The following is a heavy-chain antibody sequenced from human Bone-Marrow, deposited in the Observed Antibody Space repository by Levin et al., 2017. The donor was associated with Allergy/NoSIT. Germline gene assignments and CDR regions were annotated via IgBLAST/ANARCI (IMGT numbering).Heavy chain of an antibody. J-gene: IGHJ4*02. D-gene: IGHD6-19*01. CDR1: GGSIRSGDYY. CDR3: ARARIGAVTGLFDC. V-gene: IGHV4-31*03. CDR2: IYYTGTT. Sequence: SETLSLTCTVSGGSIRSGDYYWGWIRQHPGKGLEWIGYIYYTGTTFYNPSLKSRVTISVDTSNNQFSLRLSSVTAADTAVYYCARARIGAVTGLFDCWGQGTLVAVSS.